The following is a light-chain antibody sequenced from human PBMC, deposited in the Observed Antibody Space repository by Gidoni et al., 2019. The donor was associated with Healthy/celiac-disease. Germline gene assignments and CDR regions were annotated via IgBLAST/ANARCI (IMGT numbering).Light chain of an antibody. J-gene: IGKJ3*01. V-gene: IGKV3-20*01. Sequence: ESVLTQSPGPLSLSPGERATLSCRASQSVSSSYLAWYQQKPGQAPRLLIYGASSRAPGIPDRFSGSGSGTDFTLTISRLVPEDFAVSYCQQYGSSPFTFGPGTKVDIK. CDR2: GAS. CDR3: QQYGSSPFT. CDR1: QSVSSSY.